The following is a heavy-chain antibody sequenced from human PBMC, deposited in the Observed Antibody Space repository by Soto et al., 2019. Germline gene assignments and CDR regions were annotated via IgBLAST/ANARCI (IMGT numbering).Heavy chain of an antibody. CDR1: GGAINSTVYY. D-gene: IGHD6-13*01. Sequence: SETLSLTYTVSGGAINSTVYYWGWIRQPPGKGLEWIGSSNYGGPTYYSPSLQSRVTISLDTAKNHFSLNLRSVTAADTAVYYCARHGAYSTSVYYYYGMDVWGQGTTVTVSS. CDR3: ARHGAYSTSVYYYYGMDV. J-gene: IGHJ6*02. V-gene: IGHV4-39*01. CDR2: SNYGGPT.